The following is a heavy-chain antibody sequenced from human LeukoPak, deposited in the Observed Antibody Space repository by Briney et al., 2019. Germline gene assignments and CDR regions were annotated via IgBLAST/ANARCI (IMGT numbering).Heavy chain of an antibody. Sequence: GASVKVSCNASGYTFTGYYMHWVRQAPGQGLEWMGWINPNSGGTNYAQNFQGRVTMTRDTSISTAYMELRRLRSDDTAVYYCARDRPSDIVVVPAAYYPWGQGTLVTVSS. CDR1: GYTFTGYY. J-gene: IGHJ5*02. V-gene: IGHV1-2*02. D-gene: IGHD2-2*01. CDR3: ARDRPSDIVVVPAAYYP. CDR2: INPNSGGT.